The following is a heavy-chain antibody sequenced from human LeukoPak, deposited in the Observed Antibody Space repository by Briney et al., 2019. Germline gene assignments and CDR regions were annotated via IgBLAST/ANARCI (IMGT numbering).Heavy chain of an antibody. Sequence: ASVKVSCKASGGTSSSYAISWVPQAPGQGLKWMGRIIPIFGTASYAQKFQGRVTITTDESTSTAYMELSSLRSEDTAVYYCARELDYTYGFNYFDYWGQGTLVTVSS. CDR3: ARELDYTYGFNYFDY. J-gene: IGHJ4*02. V-gene: IGHV1-69*05. CDR1: GGTSSSYA. D-gene: IGHD5-18*01. CDR2: IIPIFGTA.